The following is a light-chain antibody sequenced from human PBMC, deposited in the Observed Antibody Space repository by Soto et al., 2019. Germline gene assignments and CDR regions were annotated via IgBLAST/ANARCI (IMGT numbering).Light chain of an antibody. J-gene: IGLJ1*01. CDR1: SSNIGTNA. CDR3: AAWDDSLTGYV. CDR2: NNN. Sequence: QSVLNQGPSASGTPGQRVIISCSGGSSNIGTNAVNWYQQLPGTAPKLLIYNNNQRPSGVPDRFSGSKSGTSASLAISGLQSDDEADYYCAAWDDSLTGYVFGTGTKVTVL. V-gene: IGLV1-44*01.